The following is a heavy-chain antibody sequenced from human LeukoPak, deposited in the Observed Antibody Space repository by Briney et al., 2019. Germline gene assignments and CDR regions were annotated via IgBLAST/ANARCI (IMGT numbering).Heavy chain of an antibody. V-gene: IGHV3-48*02. CDR1: GFTFSTYS. CDR2: ISSSSGTL. J-gene: IGHJ4*02. Sequence: PGGSLRLSCAASGFTFSTYSLNWVRQAPGKGLEWVSYISSSSGTLYYADSVKGRFTISRDNAKSSLFLQMHSLRDEDTAVYYCARVGSTVAAGTPDYWGQGTLVTVSS. CDR3: ARVGSTVAAGTPDY. D-gene: IGHD6-13*01.